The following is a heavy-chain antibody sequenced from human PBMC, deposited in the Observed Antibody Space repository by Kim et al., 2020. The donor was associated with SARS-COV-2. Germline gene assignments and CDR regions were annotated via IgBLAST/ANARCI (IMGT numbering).Heavy chain of an antibody. Sequence: SVKVSCKASGDTFSSYAISWVRQAPGQGLEWMGGIIPIFGTANYAQKFQGRVTITADESTSTAYMELSSLRSEDTAVYYCARAATPGYYGSGSSDYWGQGTLVTVSS. V-gene: IGHV1-69*13. CDR1: GDTFSSYA. CDR3: ARAATPGYYGSGSSDY. D-gene: IGHD3-10*01. J-gene: IGHJ4*02. CDR2: IIPIFGTA.